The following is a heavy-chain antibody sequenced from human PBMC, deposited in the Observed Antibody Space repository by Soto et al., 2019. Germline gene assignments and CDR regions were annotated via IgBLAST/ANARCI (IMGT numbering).Heavy chain of an antibody. V-gene: IGHV4-59*01. Sequence: SETLSLTCTVSGGSISSYYWSWIRQPPGKGLEWIGYIYYSGSTNYNPSLKSRVTISVATSKNQFSLKLSSVTAADTAVYYCAREDKDIVATGYYYYMDVWGKGTTVTVSS. CDR3: AREDKDIVATGYYYYMDV. D-gene: IGHD5-12*01. J-gene: IGHJ6*03. CDR2: IYYSGST. CDR1: GGSISSYY.